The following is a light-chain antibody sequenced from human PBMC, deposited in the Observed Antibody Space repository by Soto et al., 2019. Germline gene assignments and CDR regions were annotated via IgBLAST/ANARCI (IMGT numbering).Light chain of an antibody. CDR2: GAS. CDR3: QQFNVWPRT. Sequence: EILMTQSPATLSVSPGERATLSCRASQNIGSNLAWYQQKSGQAPRLLMSGASTRATGTSARFSGSGSGTEFTLTISSLQSEDFAVYYCQQFNVWPRTFGQGTKVDI. V-gene: IGKV3-15*01. CDR1: QNIGSN. J-gene: IGKJ1*01.